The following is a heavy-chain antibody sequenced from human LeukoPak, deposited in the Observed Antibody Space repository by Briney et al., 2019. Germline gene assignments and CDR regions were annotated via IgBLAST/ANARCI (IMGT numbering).Heavy chain of an antibody. Sequence: PSETLSLTCAVYGGSFSGYYWSWLRQPPGKGLEWIGEINRSGSTNYNPSLKSRVTISVDTSKNQFSLKLSSVTAADTAVYYCAGAYGDYASYFDYWGQGTLVTVSS. CDR2: INRSGST. D-gene: IGHD4-17*01. J-gene: IGHJ4*02. V-gene: IGHV4-34*01. CDR1: GGSFSGYY. CDR3: AGAYGDYASYFDY.